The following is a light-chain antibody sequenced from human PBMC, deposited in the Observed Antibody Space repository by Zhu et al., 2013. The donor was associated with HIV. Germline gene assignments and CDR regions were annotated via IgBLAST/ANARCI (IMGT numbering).Light chain of an antibody. CDR1: SSDIGDYHY. CDR3: SSYTSTGTVGVV. J-gene: IGLJ2*01. V-gene: IGLV2-14*03. CDR2: DVT. Sequence: QSALTQPASVSGSPGQSITISCTGTSSDIGDYHYVSWYQQHPGKAPKLIIFDVTDRPSGVSNRFSGSKSGNTASLTISGLQADDEADYYCSSYTSTGTVGVVFGGGTRLTVL.